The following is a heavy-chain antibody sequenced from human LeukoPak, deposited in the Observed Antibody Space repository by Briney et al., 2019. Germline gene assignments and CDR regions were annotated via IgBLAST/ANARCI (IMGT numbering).Heavy chain of an antibody. CDR2: IIPIFGTA. J-gene: IGHJ5*02. Sequence: GASVKVSCKASGGIFSSYAISWVRQAPGQGLEWMGGIIPIFGTANYAQKFQGRVTITADESTSTAYMELSSLRSEDTAVYYCARDIRPSGSYFNWFDPWGQGTLVTVSS. CDR1: GGIFSSYA. D-gene: IGHD1-26*01. V-gene: IGHV1-69*13. CDR3: ARDIRPSGSYFNWFDP.